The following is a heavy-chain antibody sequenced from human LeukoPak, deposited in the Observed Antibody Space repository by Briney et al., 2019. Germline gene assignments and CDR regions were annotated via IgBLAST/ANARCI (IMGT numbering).Heavy chain of an antibody. J-gene: IGHJ4*02. Sequence: PSETLSLTCAVYGGSFSGYYWSWIRQPPGKGPEWIGEINHSGSTNYNPSLKSRVTISADTSKNQFSLKLSSVTAADTAVYYCARLPTVVTRDYWGQGTLVTVSS. CDR1: GGSFSGYY. V-gene: IGHV4-34*01. D-gene: IGHD4-23*01. CDR2: INHSGST. CDR3: ARLPTVVTRDY.